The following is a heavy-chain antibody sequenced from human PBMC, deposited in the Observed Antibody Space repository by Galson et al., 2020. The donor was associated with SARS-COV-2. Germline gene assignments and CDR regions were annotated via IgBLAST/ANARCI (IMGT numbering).Heavy chain of an antibody. CDR1: AGSISSSC. V-gene: IGHV4-59*01. CDR3: AGFRVYFRHYCGLDV. D-gene: IGHD3-10*01. Sequence: KTSETLSLACIVAAGSISSSCWSCIRQPPGSGMGWVGYIYNSGSHDSHTSLTSRVTISIDTSKNQFSLRLSSVTAADTAVSYGAGFRVYFRHYCGLDVWGQGTTVTVSS. J-gene: IGHJ6*02. CDR2: IYNSGSH.